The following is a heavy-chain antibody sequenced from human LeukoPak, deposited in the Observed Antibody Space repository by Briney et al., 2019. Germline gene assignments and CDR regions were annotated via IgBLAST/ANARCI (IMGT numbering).Heavy chain of an antibody. CDR1: GFTFSSYG. CDR3: ARDGGSYYRFDY. CDR2: IWYDGSNK. V-gene: IGHV3-33*01. Sequence: PGGSLRLSCAASGFTFSSYGMHWVRRAPGKGLEWVAVIWYDGSNKYYADSVKGRFTISRDNSKNTLYLQMNSLRAEDTAVYYCARDGGSYYRFDYWGQGTLVTVSS. J-gene: IGHJ4*02. D-gene: IGHD1-26*01.